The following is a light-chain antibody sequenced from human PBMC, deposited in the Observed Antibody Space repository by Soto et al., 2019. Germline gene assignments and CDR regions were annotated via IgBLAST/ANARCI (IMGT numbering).Light chain of an antibody. CDR3: QQYYSYPRV. V-gene: IGKV1-8*01. CDR1: QGISSY. CDR2: AAS. Sequence: AIRMTQSPSSFSASTGDRVTITCRASQGISSYLAWYQQKPGKAPKLLIYAASTLQSGVPSRFSGSGSGTDFTLTISCLQSEDFATYYCQQYYSYPRVFGGGTKGEIK. J-gene: IGKJ4*01.